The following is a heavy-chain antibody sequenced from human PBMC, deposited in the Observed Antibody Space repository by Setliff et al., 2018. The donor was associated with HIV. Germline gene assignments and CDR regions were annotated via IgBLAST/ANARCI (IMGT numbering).Heavy chain of an antibody. Sequence: GGSLRLSCAASGFTFSSYGMHWVRQAPGKGLEWVAFIRYDGSNKYYADSVKGRFTISRDNSKNTLYLQMNGLRAEDTAVYYCVSSSSSSSWYLDYWGQGTLVTVSS. CDR2: IRYDGSNK. V-gene: IGHV3-30*02. CDR3: VSSSSSSSWYLDY. D-gene: IGHD6-13*01. CDR1: GFTFSSYG. J-gene: IGHJ4*02.